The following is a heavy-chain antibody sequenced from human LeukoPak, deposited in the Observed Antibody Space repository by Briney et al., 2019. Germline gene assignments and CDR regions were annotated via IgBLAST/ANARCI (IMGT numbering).Heavy chain of an antibody. CDR1: GYTFTNHD. D-gene: IGHD1-7*01. Sequence: ASVKVSCKASGYTFTNHDLNWVRQAPGQGLEWMGWIGTYTGNRDYAQSLRDRVTMATDTSTGTAYMELKSLRSDDTAVYYCATMYNWDYQGFDSWGQGTLVTVSS. J-gene: IGHJ4*02. CDR2: IGTYTGNR. CDR3: ATMYNWDYQGFDS. V-gene: IGHV1-18*01.